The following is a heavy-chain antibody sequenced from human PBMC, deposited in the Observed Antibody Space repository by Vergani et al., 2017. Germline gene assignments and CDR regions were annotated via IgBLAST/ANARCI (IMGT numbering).Heavy chain of an antibody. V-gene: IGHV4-34*01. D-gene: IGHD4-11*01. J-gene: IGHJ6*03. Sequence: VQLQQWGGGLLKPSETLSLTCVVNGGSFTSYHWTWIRQSPGEGLEWVGDIDHTGRPDYNPSLKSRLTMSVDNSRNQFSLTLNSVTATDTAIYFCARVNTETNGHLYYFYYMDVGGHGTAVTVSS. CDR1: GGSFTSYH. CDR3: ARVNTETNGHLYYFYYMDV. CDR2: IDHTGRP.